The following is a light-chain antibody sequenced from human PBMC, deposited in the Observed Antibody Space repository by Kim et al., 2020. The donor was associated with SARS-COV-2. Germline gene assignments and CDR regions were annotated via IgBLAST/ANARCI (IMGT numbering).Light chain of an antibody. J-gene: IGKJ2*01. CDR1: QRVSSSY. Sequence: PGESTTLSCGASQRVSSSYLAWYQQKPGLAPRLLIYDASSRATGIPDRFSDSGSGTDFTLTISRLEPEDFAVYYCQQYGSSPYTFGQGTKLEIK. CDR2: DAS. V-gene: IGKV3D-20*01. CDR3: QQYGSSPYT.